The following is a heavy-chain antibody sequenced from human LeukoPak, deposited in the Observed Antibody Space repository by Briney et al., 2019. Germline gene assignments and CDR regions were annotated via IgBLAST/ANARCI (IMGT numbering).Heavy chain of an antibody. D-gene: IGHD2-15*01. CDR2: ISAYNGNT. Sequence: ASVKVSCKASGYTFTSYGISWVRQAPGQGLEWVGWISAYNGNTNYAQKFQGRVTMTTDTSTSTAYMELRSLRSDDTAVYYCARDTHYRGYIVVVVAALIPSGWFDPWGQGTLVTVSS. CDR1: GYTFTSYG. CDR3: ARDTHYRGYIVVVVAALIPSGWFDP. J-gene: IGHJ5*02. V-gene: IGHV1-18*01.